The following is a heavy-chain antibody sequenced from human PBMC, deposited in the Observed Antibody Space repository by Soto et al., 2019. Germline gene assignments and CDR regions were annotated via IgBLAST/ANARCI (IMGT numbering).Heavy chain of an antibody. V-gene: IGHV1-18*01. CDR2: ISAHNGNT. CDR1: GYTFTSYG. D-gene: IGHD1-1*01. Sequence: QVHLVQSGAEVKKPGASVKVSCKASGYTFTSYGITWVRQAPGQGLEWMGWISAHNGNTDYAQKLPGRVIVTRDTSKSTAYMELRSLISDDTTVYYCARGRYGDYWGQGALVTVSS. CDR3: ARGRYGDY. J-gene: IGHJ4*02.